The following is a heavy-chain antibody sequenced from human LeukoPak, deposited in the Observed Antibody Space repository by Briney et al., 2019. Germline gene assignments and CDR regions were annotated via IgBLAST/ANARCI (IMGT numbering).Heavy chain of an antibody. CDR2: MNPNSGNT. CDR3: ARGRQGSRPVLGIDY. Sequence: GASVKVSCKASGYRFTTYDINWVRQATGQGLEWMGWMNPNSGNTGYAQKFQGRVTITRNTSISTAYMELSSLRSEDTAVYYCARGRQGSRPVLGIDYWGQGTLVTVSS. V-gene: IGHV1-8*01. CDR1: GYRFTTYD. D-gene: IGHD4/OR15-4a*01. J-gene: IGHJ4*02.